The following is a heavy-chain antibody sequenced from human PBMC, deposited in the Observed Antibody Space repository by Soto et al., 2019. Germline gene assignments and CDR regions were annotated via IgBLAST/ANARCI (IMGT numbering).Heavy chain of an antibody. V-gene: IGHV3-23*01. J-gene: IGHJ5*02. CDR1: VFSFSSYG. CDR2: ISGFGDST. D-gene: IGHD2-2*01. Sequence: LGGSLRLSCAASVFSFSSYGMSWVRQAPGKGLEWVSGISGFGDSTYYADSVKGRFTISRDNSENTLYLQMNSLRAEDTAVYFCAKDAVVVVPAVIRNWFDPWGQGTQVTVSS. CDR3: AKDAVVVVPAVIRNWFDP.